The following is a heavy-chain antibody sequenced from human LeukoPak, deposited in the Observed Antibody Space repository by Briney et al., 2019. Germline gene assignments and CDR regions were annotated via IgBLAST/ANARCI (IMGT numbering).Heavy chain of an antibody. Sequence: SVKVSCKASGGTVISYAISWVRQAPGQGLEWMGRIIPIFGTANYPQKCQGRVTITTDEATSTAYMELSSLRSEHTAVYYCARSYYYDSSGYYYGLPLDYWGQGTLVTVSS. CDR1: GGTVISYA. D-gene: IGHD3-22*01. CDR2: IIPIFGTA. CDR3: ARSYYYDSSGYYYGLPLDY. J-gene: IGHJ4*02. V-gene: IGHV1-69*05.